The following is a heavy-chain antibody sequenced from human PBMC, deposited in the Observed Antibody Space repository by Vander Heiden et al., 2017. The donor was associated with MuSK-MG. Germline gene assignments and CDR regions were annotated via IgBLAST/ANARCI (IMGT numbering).Heavy chain of an antibody. CDR3: ARGPKWLDTAKNEKVYDY. J-gene: IGHJ4*02. CDR2: MNPSNVNA. Sequence: QVQLVQSGAEVKKPGASVKVSCKASGYTFTSYDINWVRQATGQGPEWMGWMNPSNVNAGYAQKFQGRVTFTRDTSISTAYMELSSLTSEDTAVYYCARGPKWLDTAKNEKVYDYWGQGTVVTVSS. D-gene: IGHD6-19*01. V-gene: IGHV1-8*03. CDR1: GYTFTSYD.